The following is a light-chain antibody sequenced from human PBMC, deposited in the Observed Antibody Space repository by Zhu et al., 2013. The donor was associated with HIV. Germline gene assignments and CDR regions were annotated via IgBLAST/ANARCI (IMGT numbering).Light chain of an antibody. V-gene: IGKV3-20*01. CDR2: TAS. CDR3: HQYGNSPPT. Sequence: EIVLTQSPGTLSLSPGERATLSCTASQTLRNNYLAWYQQKPGQGPRLLIYTASNRAAGIPDRFSGSGSGTDFTLTITRLEPEDFAVYYCHQYGNSPPTFGQGTKLQIK. J-gene: IGKJ2*01. CDR1: QTLRNNY.